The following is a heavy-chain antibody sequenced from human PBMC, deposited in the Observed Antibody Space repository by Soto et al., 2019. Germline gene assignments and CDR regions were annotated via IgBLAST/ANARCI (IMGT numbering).Heavy chain of an antibody. Sequence: EVHLVESGGGLVKPGGSLRLSCAASGFTFSTHSMNWVRQAPGKGLEWVSSISPSSNYIYYVDSVKGRFTISRDNAKNSLFLQMNSLRAEDTAVYYCARERPVGATVAAYWGQGTLVTVSS. CDR2: ISPSSNYI. CDR3: ARERPVGATVAAY. J-gene: IGHJ4*02. D-gene: IGHD1-26*01. V-gene: IGHV3-21*01. CDR1: GFTFSTHS.